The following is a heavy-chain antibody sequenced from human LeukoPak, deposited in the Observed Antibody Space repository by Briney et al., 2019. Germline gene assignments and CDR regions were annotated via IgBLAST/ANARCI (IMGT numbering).Heavy chain of an antibody. J-gene: IGHJ4*02. D-gene: IGHD6-19*01. CDR2: IYSGGST. CDR3: AKVGYTSGWYGDFDY. Sequence: PGGSLRLSCAASGFTVNSNYMSWVRQAPGKGLEWVSVIYSGGSTYYADSVKGRFTISRDNSKNTLYLQMNSLRAEDTAVYYCAKVGYTSGWYGDFDYWGQGTLVTVSS. CDR1: GFTVNSNY. V-gene: IGHV3-66*01.